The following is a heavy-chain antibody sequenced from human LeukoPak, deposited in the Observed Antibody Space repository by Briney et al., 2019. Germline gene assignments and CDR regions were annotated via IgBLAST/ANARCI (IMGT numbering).Heavy chain of an antibody. CDR1: GGSISSGSYY. CDR2: IYTSGST. Sequence: SETLSLTCTVSGGSISSGSYYWSWIRQPAGKGLEWIGRIYTSGSTNYNPSLKSRVTISVDTSKNQFSLKLSSVTAADTAVYYCARGPPRMRGSGSYFPFDYWGQGTLVTVSS. D-gene: IGHD3-10*01. J-gene: IGHJ4*02. CDR3: ARGPPRMRGSGSYFPFDY. V-gene: IGHV4-61*02.